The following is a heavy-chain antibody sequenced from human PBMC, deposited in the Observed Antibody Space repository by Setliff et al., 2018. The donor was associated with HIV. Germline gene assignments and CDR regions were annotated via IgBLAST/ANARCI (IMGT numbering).Heavy chain of an antibody. Sequence: VKVSCKASGYTFTGYAISWVRQAPGQGLEWLGWISAYNGDTNYAQKVQGRVSMTIDTSTSTAYMELRSLRSDDMAVYYCARRGVFDAFDIWGQGTMVTVSS. CDR1: GYTFTGYA. J-gene: IGHJ3*02. CDR2: ISAYNGDT. V-gene: IGHV1-18*03. CDR3: ARRGVFDAFDI. D-gene: IGHD6-13*01.